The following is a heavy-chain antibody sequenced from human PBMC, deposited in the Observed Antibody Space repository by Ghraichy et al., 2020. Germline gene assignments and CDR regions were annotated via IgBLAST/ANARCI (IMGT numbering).Heavy chain of an antibody. CDR3: AKDNWGTYYYYGMDV. V-gene: IGHV3-9*01. CDR2: ISWNSGSI. Sequence: LSLTCAASGFTFDDYAMHWVRQAPGKGLEWVSGISWNSGSIGYADSVKGRFTISRDNAKNSLYLQMNSLRAEDTALYYCAKDNWGTYYYYGMDVWGQGTTVTVSS. D-gene: IGHD7-27*01. CDR1: GFTFDDYA. J-gene: IGHJ6*02.